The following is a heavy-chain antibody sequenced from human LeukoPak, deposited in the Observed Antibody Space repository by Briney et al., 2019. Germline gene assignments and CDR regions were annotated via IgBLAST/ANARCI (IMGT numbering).Heavy chain of an antibody. J-gene: IGHJ4*02. V-gene: IGHV3-23*01. CDR1: GFTFSSYG. Sequence: GGSLRLSCAASGFTFSSYGMSWVRQAPGKGLEWVSAISGSGGSTYYADSVKGRFTISRDNSKNTLYLQMNSLRAEDTAVYYCAKKFPERVAAAGGMGFDYWGQGTLVTVSS. D-gene: IGHD6-13*01. CDR2: ISGSGGST. CDR3: AKKFPERVAAAGGMGFDY.